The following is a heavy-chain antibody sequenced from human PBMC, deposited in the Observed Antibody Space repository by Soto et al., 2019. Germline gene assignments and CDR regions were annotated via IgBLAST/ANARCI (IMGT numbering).Heavy chain of an antibody. J-gene: IGHJ4*02. D-gene: IGHD2-15*01. Sequence: VAVIWYHGKNKYYADSVKGRFTISRDNSKNMLYLQMSSLGAEDTAVYFCARDLGYCSDGSCPLGYWGQGTLVTVSS. CDR3: ARDLGYCSDGSCPLGY. V-gene: IGHV3-33*01. CDR2: IWYHGKNK.